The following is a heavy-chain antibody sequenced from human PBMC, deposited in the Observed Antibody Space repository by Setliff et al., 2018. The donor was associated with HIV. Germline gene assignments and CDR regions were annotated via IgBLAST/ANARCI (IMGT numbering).Heavy chain of an antibody. V-gene: IGHV4-59*01. CDR2: ISYSGTT. D-gene: IGHD3-22*01. CDR1: GGFIGTYY. CDR3: ARAIDYSDVVYFYYMDV. Sequence: SETLSLTCTIFGGFIGTYYWTWIRQTPGKGLQWIGYISYSGTTDYNPSLKSRVTISLDKSENQLSLRLTSVTAADTAVYYCARAIDYSDVVYFYYMDVWGKGITVTVSS. J-gene: IGHJ6*03.